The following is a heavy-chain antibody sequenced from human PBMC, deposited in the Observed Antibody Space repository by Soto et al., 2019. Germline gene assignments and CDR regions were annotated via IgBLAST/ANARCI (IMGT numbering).Heavy chain of an antibody. V-gene: IGHV4-59*08. CDR1: GGSISSYY. D-gene: IGHD1-1*01. Sequence: SETLSLTCTVSGGSISSYYWSWIRQPPGKGLEWMGYIYYSGTTTNYNPSLKSRVTISVDTSKNQFSLKLSSVTAADTAVYYCARRYGYSFDYWGQGTLVTVSS. J-gene: IGHJ4*02. CDR3: ARRYGYSFDY. CDR2: IYYSGTTT.